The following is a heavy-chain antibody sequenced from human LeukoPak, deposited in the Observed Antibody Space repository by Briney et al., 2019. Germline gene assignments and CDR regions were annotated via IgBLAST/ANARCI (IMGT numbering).Heavy chain of an antibody. CDR2: LSGSGSTT. CDR1: GFIFSSYA. CDR3: AKDTRYYDISGYYRLDY. Sequence: GGSLRLSCAASGFIFSSYAMSWVRQAPGRGLEWVSSLSGSGSTTYYADSVKGRFTISRDSSKNTLYLQMNSLRAEDTAVYYCAKDTRYYDISGYYRLDYWGQGTLVTVSS. V-gene: IGHV3-23*01. J-gene: IGHJ4*02. D-gene: IGHD3-22*01.